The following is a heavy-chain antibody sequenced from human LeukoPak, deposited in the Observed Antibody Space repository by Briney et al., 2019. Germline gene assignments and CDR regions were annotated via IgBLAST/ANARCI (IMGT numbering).Heavy chain of an antibody. D-gene: IGHD4-23*01. CDR3: AKTSYGGLNQYFDY. CDR2: ISSSGSYI. Sequence: GGSLRLSCAASGFTFSSYSMNWVRQAPGKGLEWVSSISSSGSYIYYADSVKGRFTISRDNAKNSLYLQMNSLRAEDTAVYYCAKTSYGGLNQYFDYWGQGTLVTVSS. CDR1: GFTFSSYS. V-gene: IGHV3-21*01. J-gene: IGHJ4*02.